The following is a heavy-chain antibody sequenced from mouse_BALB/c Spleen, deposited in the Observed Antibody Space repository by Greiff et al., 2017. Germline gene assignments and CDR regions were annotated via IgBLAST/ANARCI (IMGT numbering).Heavy chain of an antibody. V-gene: IGHV1S132*01. CDR3: ARGGLLRPYYFDY. CDR2: IFPGTGTT. J-gene: IGHJ2*01. Sequence: VQLQQSGAELVKPGASVKLSCKTSGYTSTSYWIQWVKQRPGQGLGWIGEIFPGTGTTYYNEKFKGKATLTIDTSSSTAYMQLSSLTSEDSAVYFCARGGLLRPYYFDYWGQGTTLTVSS. CDR1: GYTSTSYW. D-gene: IGHD1-1*01.